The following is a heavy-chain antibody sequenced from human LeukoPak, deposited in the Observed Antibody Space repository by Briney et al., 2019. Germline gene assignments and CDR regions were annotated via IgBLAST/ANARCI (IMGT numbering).Heavy chain of an antibody. CDR2: IYYSGST. CDR1: GGSITSYY. J-gene: IGHJ4*02. Sequence: SETLSLTRTVSGGSITSYYWSWIRQPPGKGLEWIGYIYYSGSTNYNPSLKSRVTISVDTSKNQFSLKLSSVTATDTAVYYCARGTMVRGCSYWGQGTLVTVSS. V-gene: IGHV4-59*01. D-gene: IGHD3-10*01. CDR3: ARGTMVRGCSY.